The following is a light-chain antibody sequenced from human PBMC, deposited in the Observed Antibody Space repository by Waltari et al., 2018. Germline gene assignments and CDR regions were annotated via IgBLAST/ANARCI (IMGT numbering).Light chain of an antibody. CDR3: QSYDNNLHVVL. CDR1: SSNFGDHY. CDR2: KNN. J-gene: IGLJ2*01. V-gene: IGLV1-40*01. Sequence: QSVLTQPSSVSGAPGQRVIISCTGSSSNFGDHYVQWYQQAPGMAPKLLIYKNNQRPSGVSDRFSGSQSGTSASLTITGLQSADEADYHCQSYDNNLHVVLFGGGTRLTVL.